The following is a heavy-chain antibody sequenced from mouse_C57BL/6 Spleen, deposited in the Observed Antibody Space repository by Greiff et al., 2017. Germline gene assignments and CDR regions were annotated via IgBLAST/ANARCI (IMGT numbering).Heavy chain of an antibody. CDR2: IYPRSGNT. D-gene: IGHD5-1*01. Sequence: QVQLKQSGAELARPGASVKLSCKASGYTFTSYGISWVKQRTGQGLEWIGEIYPRSGNTYYYEQFKGQATLTADKSSSTAYLVLRSVKSEDYEVYFCARGGRDDEYDCDYWGQGTTLTVSS. CDR1: GYTFTSYG. CDR3: ARGGRDDEYDCDY. J-gene: IGHJ2*01. V-gene: IGHV1-81*01.